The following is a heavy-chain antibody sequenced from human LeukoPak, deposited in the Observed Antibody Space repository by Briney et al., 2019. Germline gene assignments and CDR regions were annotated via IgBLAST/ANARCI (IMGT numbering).Heavy chain of an antibody. CDR2: ISWDESTT. V-gene: IGHV3-43*01. D-gene: IGHD2-15*01. Sequence: GGSLILSCAASGLSIGDNSMHWVRQAPGKGLEWVSLISWDESTTYYSDSVKGRFTVSRDSSKNSLHLQMNSLRTEDTALYYCARGPNRWWVVSRNWGMDVWGQGTTVTVSS. J-gene: IGHJ6*02. CDR1: GLSIGDNS. CDR3: ARGPNRWWVVSRNWGMDV.